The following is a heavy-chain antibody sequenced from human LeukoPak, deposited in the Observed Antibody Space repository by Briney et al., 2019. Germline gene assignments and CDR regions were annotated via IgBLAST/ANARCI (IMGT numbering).Heavy chain of an antibody. V-gene: IGHV3-74*01. J-gene: IGHJ3*02. CDR2: INSDGSST. CDR1: GFTFSSYW. CDR3: STGSGHAFDI. Sequence: GGSLRLSCAASGFTFSSYWMHWVRQVPGKGLVWVSRINSDGSSTSYADSVKGRFTISRDNAKNALYVQMNSLRAEDTAVYYCSTGSGHAFDIWGRGTMVTVSS. D-gene: IGHD3-10*01.